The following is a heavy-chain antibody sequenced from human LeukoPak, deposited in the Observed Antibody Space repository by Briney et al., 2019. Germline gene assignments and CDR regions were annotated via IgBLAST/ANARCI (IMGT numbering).Heavy chain of an antibody. J-gene: IGHJ4*02. CDR2: IYYSGST. CDR1: GGSISSYS. Sequence: SETLSLTCTVSGGSISSYSWSWIRQPPGKGLEWIGYIYYSGSTNYNPSLKSRLTISVDTSKNQFSLNLSSVTAADTAVYYCASSPVGATSDWGQGTLVAVSS. CDR3: ASSPVGATSD. D-gene: IGHD1-26*01. V-gene: IGHV4-59*08.